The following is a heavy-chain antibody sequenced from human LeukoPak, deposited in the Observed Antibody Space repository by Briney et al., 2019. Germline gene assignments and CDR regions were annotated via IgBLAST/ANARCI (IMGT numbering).Heavy chain of an antibody. CDR3: ARAGYGSGGPQLD. V-gene: IGHV4-59*01. Sequence: SETLSLTCTVSGGSISSYYWSWIRQPPGKGLEWIGYIYYSGSTNYNPSLKSRVTISVDTSKNQFSLKLSSVTAADTAVYYCARAGYGSGGPQLDWGQGTLVAVSS. CDR1: GGSISSYY. J-gene: IGHJ4*02. CDR2: IYYSGST. D-gene: IGHD3-10*01.